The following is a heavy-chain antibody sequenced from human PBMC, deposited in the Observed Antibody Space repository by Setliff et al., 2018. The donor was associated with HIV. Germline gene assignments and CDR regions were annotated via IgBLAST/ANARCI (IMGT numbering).Heavy chain of an antibody. Sequence: PSETLSLTCTVSGGSISSYYWSWIRQPPGKGLEWIGYIYYSGSTNYNPSLKSRVTISVDTFKNQFSLKLSSVTAADTAVYYCARGSRGYSYAYYYYYMDVWGKGTTVTVSS. CDR2: IYYSGST. V-gene: IGHV4-59*01. CDR1: GGSISSYY. J-gene: IGHJ6*03. D-gene: IGHD5-18*01. CDR3: ARGSRGYSYAYYYYYMDV.